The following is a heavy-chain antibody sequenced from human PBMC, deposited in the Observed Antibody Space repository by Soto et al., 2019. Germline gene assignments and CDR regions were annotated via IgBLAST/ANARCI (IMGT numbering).Heavy chain of an antibody. CDR3: ARQVGGGSPEEAPDAFDI. V-gene: IGHV5-51*01. Sequence: GESLKISCKGSGYSFTSYWIGWVRQMPGKGLEWMGIIYPGDSDTRYSPSFQGQVTIPADTSISTAYLQWSSLKASDTGMYYCARQVGGGSPEEAPDAFDIWGQGTMVTVSS. CDR1: GYSFTSYW. D-gene: IGHD2-15*01. CDR2: IYPGDSDT. J-gene: IGHJ3*02.